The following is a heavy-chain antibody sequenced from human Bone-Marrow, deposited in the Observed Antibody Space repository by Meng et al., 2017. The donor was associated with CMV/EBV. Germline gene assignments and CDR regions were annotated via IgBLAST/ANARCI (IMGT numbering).Heavy chain of an antibody. CDR3: ARGDCSSTSCYPYYGMDV. CDR1: GGSISSYY. J-gene: IGHJ6*02. Sequence: SETLSLTCTVSGGSISSYYWSWIRQPAGKGLEWIGRIYTSGSTYYNPSLKSRVTISVDTSKNQFSLKLSSVTAADTAVYYCARGDCSSTSCYPYYGMDVWGQGTTVTVSS. D-gene: IGHD2-2*01. V-gene: IGHV4-4*07. CDR2: IYTSGST.